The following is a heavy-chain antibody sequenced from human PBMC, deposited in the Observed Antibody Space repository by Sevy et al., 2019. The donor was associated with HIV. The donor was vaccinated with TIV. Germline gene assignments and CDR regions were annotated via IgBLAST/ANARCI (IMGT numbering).Heavy chain of an antibody. Sequence: GGSLRLSCAASGFTFSSYAMSWVRQAPGKGLEWVSAISGSGGSTYYADTVKGRFTNSRDNCKNRLYLQMDSLSDEDTAAYYYAKDPSSSSGWYPSGCHGVDYWGQGTLVTVSS. J-gene: IGHJ4*02. CDR2: ISGSGGST. D-gene: IGHD6-19*01. CDR1: GFTFSSYA. CDR3: AKDPSSSSGWYPSGCHGVDY. V-gene: IGHV3-23*01.